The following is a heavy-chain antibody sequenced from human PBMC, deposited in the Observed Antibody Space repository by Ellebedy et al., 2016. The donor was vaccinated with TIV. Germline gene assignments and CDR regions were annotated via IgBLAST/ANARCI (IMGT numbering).Heavy chain of an antibody. CDR3: AKVLTGNRGGWGWYFDL. J-gene: IGHJ2*01. Sequence: PGGSLRLSCAASGFTFSSYGMNWVRQAPGKGLEWVSGITSAGVGTYNTASVKGRFNISRDNSKNTLFLQMSRLRVEDTAVYYGAKVLTGNRGGWGWYFDLWGRGTLVTVSS. CDR1: GFTFSSYG. V-gene: IGHV3-23*01. CDR2: ITSAGVGT. D-gene: IGHD1-20*01.